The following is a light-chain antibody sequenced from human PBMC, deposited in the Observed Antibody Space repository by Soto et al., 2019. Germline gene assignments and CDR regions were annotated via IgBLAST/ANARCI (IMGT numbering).Light chain of an antibody. Sequence: EIVLTQSPGTLSLSPGERATLSCRASQSVSSSYLAWYQQKPGQAPRLLIYGASGRATGIPDRFSGSGFGTDFTLTISRLEPEDFAVYYCQQYGSSSFTFGPGTKVDIK. CDR3: QQYGSSSFT. V-gene: IGKV3-20*01. CDR1: QSVSSSY. CDR2: GAS. J-gene: IGKJ3*01.